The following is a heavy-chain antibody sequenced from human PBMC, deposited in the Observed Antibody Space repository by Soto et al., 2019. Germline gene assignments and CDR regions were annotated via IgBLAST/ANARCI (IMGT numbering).Heavy chain of an antibody. D-gene: IGHD6-13*01. CDR3: ARDSLRSFSSSWYYYYGMDV. V-gene: IGHV3-33*01. J-gene: IGHJ6*02. CDR2: IWYDGSNK. CDR1: GFTFSSYG. Sequence: QVQLVESGGGVVQPGRSRRLSCAASGFTFSSYGMHWVRQAPGKGLEWVAVIWYDGSNKYYADSVKGRFTISRDNSKNTLYLQMNSLRAEDTAVYYCARDSLRSFSSSWYYYYGMDVWGQGTTVTVSS.